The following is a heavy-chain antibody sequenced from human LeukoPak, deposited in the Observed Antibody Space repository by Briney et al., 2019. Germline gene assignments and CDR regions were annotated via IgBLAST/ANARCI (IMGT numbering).Heavy chain of an antibody. V-gene: IGHV3-21*01. CDR3: ATYSSLNRREFQY. CDR1: GFTFSNYN. J-gene: IGHJ1*01. D-gene: IGHD3-22*01. Sequence: PGGSLRLSCAASGFTFSNYNMNWVRQAPGMGLEWVSSISSTSTYIYYADSVKGRFTISRDIAKNSLYLQMNSLRADDTAVYYCATYSSLNRREFQYWGQGTLLTVSS. CDR2: ISSTSTYI.